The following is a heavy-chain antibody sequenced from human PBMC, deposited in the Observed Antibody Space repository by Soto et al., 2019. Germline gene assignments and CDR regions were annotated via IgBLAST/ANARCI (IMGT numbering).Heavy chain of an antibody. D-gene: IGHD3-16*01. J-gene: IGHJ4*02. V-gene: IGHV3-53*01. CDR3: AREFPYYVSSDSYLDY. Sequence: GGSLRLSCAASGFTVTSNYLTWVRQAPGKGLKWVSVLYPDGRAYYADSVKGRFTISTDTSKNQFSLHLNSVTPEDTAVYYCAREFPYYVSSDSYLDYWGQGALVTVSS. CDR1: GFTVTSNY. CDR2: LYPDGRA.